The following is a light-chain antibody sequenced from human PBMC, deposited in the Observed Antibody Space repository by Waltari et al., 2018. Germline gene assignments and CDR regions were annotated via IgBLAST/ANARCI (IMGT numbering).Light chain of an antibody. V-gene: IGKV1-39*01. CDR2: VAS. Sequence: DIQMTQSPSSLSAFVGDRVAITCRASQSITSYLNWYQHKPGKAPRLLISVASSLQGGVPSRCSGSGSVTDFTLTSTGLQPEDFATYYCQQSYTAPWTFGQGTVVHIK. J-gene: IGKJ1*01. CDR3: QQSYTAPWT. CDR1: QSITSY.